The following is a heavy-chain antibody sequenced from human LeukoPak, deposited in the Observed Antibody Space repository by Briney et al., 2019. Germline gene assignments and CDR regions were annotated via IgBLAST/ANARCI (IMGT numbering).Heavy chain of an antibody. D-gene: IGHD2-2*01. CDR2: IYPGDSDT. V-gene: IGHV5-51*03. Sequence: PGESLKISCKGSGYSFTSYWIGWVRQMPGKGLEWMGIIYPGDSDTRYSPSFQGQVTISVDKSFTTAYLQWSSLKASDTAMYYCARRGEYQLLSNNYFDNWGQGSLVTVSS. CDR3: ARRGEYQLLSNNYFDN. CDR1: GYSFTSYW. J-gene: IGHJ4*02.